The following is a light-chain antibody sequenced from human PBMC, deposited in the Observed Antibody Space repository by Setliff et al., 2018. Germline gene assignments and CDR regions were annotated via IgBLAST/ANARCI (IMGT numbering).Light chain of an antibody. CDR1: YSDVGKYNL. Sequence: QSALTQPASVSGSPGQPITISCTGTYSDVGKYNLVSWYQQHPGKAPKLILYDFTTRPSGVSERFSGSKSANTASLTISGLQAEDEADYYCCSYAGSSTFVFGGGTKVT. CDR3: CSYAGSSTFV. V-gene: IGLV2-23*02. CDR2: DFT. J-gene: IGLJ1*01.